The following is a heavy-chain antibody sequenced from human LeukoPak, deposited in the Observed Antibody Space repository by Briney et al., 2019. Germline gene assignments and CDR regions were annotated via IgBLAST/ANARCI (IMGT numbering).Heavy chain of an antibody. CDR2: IYYSGST. Sequence: SETLSLTCTVSGGSISSYYWSWIRQPPGKGLEWIGYIYYSGSTNYNPSLKSRVTISVDKSKNQFSLKLSSVTAADTAVYYCATTDDYYYDSSGSPPPFDYWGQGTLVTVSS. CDR1: GGSISSYY. CDR3: ATTDDYYYDSSGSPPPFDY. J-gene: IGHJ4*02. V-gene: IGHV4-59*12. D-gene: IGHD3-22*01.